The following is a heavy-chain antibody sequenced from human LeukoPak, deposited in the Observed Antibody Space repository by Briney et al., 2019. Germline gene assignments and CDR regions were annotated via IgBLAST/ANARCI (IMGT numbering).Heavy chain of an antibody. CDR3: ATVFKGTSLQDY. CDR2: IKNDERSA. D-gene: IGHD3-10*01. V-gene: IGHV3-74*03. Sequence: GGSLRLSCEVSGFTITPHWMSWVRQAPGRGLVWVSRIKNDERSAVYADSVKGRFTISRDNAKNTLFLQMNSLRAEDTAVYYCATVFKGTSLQDYWGQGTLVTVSS. J-gene: IGHJ4*02. CDR1: GFTITPHW.